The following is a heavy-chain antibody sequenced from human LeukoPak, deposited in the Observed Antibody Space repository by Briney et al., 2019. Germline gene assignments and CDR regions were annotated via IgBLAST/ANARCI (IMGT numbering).Heavy chain of an antibody. D-gene: IGHD1-26*01. J-gene: IGHJ3*02. V-gene: IGHV1-2*02. CDR3: ARDGIVGATDAFDI. CDR2: INPNSGGT. CDR1: GYTFTGYY. Sequence: VASVKVSCKASGYTFTGYYMHWVRQAPGQGLEWMGWINPNSGGTNYAQKFQGRVTMTRDTSISTAYMELSRLRSDDTAVYYCARDGIVGATDAFDIWGQGTVVTVSS.